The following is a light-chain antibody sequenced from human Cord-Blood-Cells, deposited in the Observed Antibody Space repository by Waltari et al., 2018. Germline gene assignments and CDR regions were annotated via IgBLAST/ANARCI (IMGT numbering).Light chain of an antibody. V-gene: IGKV1-8*01. CDR1: QGISSY. J-gene: IGKJ2*01. CDR3: QQYDSYPRYT. CDR2: AAS. Sequence: AIRMTQSPSSFSASTGDRVTITCRASQGISSYLAWYQQKPGKAPKLLIYAASTLQSGVPSRFSGSGSGTDFTLTISCLQSEDFATYYCQQYDSYPRYTCGQGTKLEIK.